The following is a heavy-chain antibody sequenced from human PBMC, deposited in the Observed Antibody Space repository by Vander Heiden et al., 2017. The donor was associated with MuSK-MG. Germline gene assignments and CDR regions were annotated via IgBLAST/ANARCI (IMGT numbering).Heavy chain of an antibody. CDR1: GFPFGSYG. Sequence: EVQLVESGGGRVKPGGSLRPSCAASGFPFGSYGRSWVRQAPGKGLEWVSSISSSSSYIYYADSVKGRFTISRDNAKNSLYLQMNSLRAEDTAVYYCARGLRAHDAFDIWGQGTMVTVSS. V-gene: IGHV3-21*01. CDR2: ISSSSSYI. CDR3: ARGLRAHDAFDI. J-gene: IGHJ3*02.